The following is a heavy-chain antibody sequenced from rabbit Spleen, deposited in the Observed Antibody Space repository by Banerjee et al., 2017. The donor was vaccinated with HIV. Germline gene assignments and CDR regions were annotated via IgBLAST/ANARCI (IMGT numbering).Heavy chain of an antibody. D-gene: IGHD7-1*01. CDR1: GFSFSSGYY. V-gene: IGHV1S43*01. J-gene: IGHJ4*01. CDR3: ARPASTGDSYFNL. Sequence: QQQLVESGGGLVKPGASLTLTCKASGFSFSSGYYMCWVRQALGKGPEWIACIYTAGSGSTHYANWAKGRFTITRSTSLNTVTLQVNSLTAADTATYFCARPASTGDSYFNLWGQGTLVTVS. CDR2: IYTAGSGST.